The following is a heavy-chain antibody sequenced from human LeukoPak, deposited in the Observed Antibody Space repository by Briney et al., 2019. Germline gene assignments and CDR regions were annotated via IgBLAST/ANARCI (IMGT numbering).Heavy chain of an antibody. Sequence: PGGTLRLSCAASGFTFSSYGMSWVRQAPGKGLEWVAYIQYDGSNEQYADSVKGRFSISRDSSKNILYLQMNSLRAEDSAVYYCARAYYDSSGYLDYWGQGTLVTVSS. CDR3: ARAYYDSSGYLDY. CDR1: GFTFSSYG. J-gene: IGHJ4*02. CDR2: IQYDGSNE. D-gene: IGHD3-22*01. V-gene: IGHV3-30*02.